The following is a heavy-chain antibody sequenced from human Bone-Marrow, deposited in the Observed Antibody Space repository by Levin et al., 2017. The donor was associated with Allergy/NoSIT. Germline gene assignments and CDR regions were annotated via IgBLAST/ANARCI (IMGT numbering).Heavy chain of an antibody. V-gene: IGHV3-9*01. CDR1: GFRFDDYA. D-gene: IGHD2-21*02. CDR3: AKDTSSDCGGDCYNDY. Sequence: GGSLRLSCAASGFRFDDYAMSWVRQGPGKGLEWVSGISWDGDSVGYADSVKGRFTISRDNAKNSLYLQMNSLRPEDTALYYCAKDTSSDCGGDCYNDYWGQGTLVTVSS. CDR2: ISWDGDSV. J-gene: IGHJ4*02.